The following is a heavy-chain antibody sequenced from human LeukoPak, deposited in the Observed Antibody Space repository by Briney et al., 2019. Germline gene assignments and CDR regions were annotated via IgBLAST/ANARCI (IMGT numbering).Heavy chain of an antibody. D-gene: IGHD2-2*02. CDR1: GYTFTSYY. CDR2: INPSGDST. V-gene: IGHV1-46*01. Sequence: ASVKVSCKASGYTFTSYYMHWVRQAPGQGLEWMGIINPSGDSTSYAQKFQGRVTMTRDTSTSTVYMELSSLRSEDTAVYYCARDGYCSSTSCYNFDYWGQGTLVTVSS. J-gene: IGHJ4*02. CDR3: ARDGYCSSTSCYNFDY.